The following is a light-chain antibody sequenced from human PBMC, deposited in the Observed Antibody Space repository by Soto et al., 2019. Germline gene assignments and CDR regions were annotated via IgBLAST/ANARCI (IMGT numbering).Light chain of an antibody. CDR1: SSDVGAYDY. CDR3: CSYAGSYASDYV. CDR2: DVT. J-gene: IGLJ1*01. V-gene: IGLV2-11*01. Sequence: QSVLTQPPSLSGSPGQSVTISCTGTSSDVGAYDYVSWYQQHPGKAPKLMIHDVTKRPSGVPDRFSGSKSGNTASLTISGLQAEDEADYYCCSYAGSYASDYVFGAGTKVTVL.